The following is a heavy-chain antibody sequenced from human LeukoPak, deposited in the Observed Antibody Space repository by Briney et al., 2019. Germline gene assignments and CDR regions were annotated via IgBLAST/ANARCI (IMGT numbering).Heavy chain of an antibody. V-gene: IGHV3-23*01. D-gene: IGHD3-22*01. CDR2: ISGSGGGT. CDR1: GITLSNYG. CDR3: TRQGRASSSGYYPYYYYGMDV. J-gene: IGHJ6*02. Sequence: GGSLRLSCAVSGITLSNYGMSWVRQAPGKGLEWVAGISGSGGGTNYADSVKGRFTISRDNAKNTLYLQMNSLRAEDTAVYYCTRQGRASSSGYYPYYYYGMDVWGQGTTVTVSS.